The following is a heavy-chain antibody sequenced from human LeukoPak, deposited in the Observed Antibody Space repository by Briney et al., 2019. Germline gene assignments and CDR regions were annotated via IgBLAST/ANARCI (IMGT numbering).Heavy chain of an antibody. J-gene: IGHJ4*02. CDR1: GFTFSSYE. V-gene: IGHV4-34*08. CDR2: INHSGST. Sequence: PGGSLRLSCAASGFTFSSYEMNWVRQPPGKGLEWIGEINHSGSTNYNPSLKSRVTISVDTSKNQFSLKLSSVTAADTAVYYCAGTPSVGGYYHTFDYWGQGTLVTVSS. CDR3: AGTPSVGGYYHTFDY. D-gene: IGHD3-22*01.